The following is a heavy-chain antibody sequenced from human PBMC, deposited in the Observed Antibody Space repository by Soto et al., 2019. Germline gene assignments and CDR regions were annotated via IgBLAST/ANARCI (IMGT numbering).Heavy chain of an antibody. Sequence: QITLKESGPTLVKPTQTLTLTCTFSGFSLSTSGVGVGWIRQPPGKALECLAFIYWNDDKRYSPSLRCRLTIPTDTSKNQVVLTMTNMAPVDTSTYYCAQPSSAYLRPDYWGQVTLVAVSA. J-gene: IGHJ4*02. CDR3: AQPSSAYLRPDY. CDR2: IYWNDDK. V-gene: IGHV2-5*01. D-gene: IGHD1-26*01. CDR1: GFSLSTSGVG.